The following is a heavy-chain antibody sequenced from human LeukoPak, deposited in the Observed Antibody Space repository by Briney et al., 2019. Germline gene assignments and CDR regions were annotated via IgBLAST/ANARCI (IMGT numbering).Heavy chain of an antibody. V-gene: IGHV3-21*01. CDR1: GFTFSSYS. CDR3: ARYYYDSSGYEHPADY. Sequence: GGSLRLSCAASGFTFSSYSMNWVRQAPGKGLEWVSSISSSSSYIYYADSVKGRFTISRDNAKNSLYLQMNSLRAEDTAVYYCARYYYDSSGYEHPADYWGQGTLVTVSS. CDR2: ISSSSSYI. D-gene: IGHD3-22*01. J-gene: IGHJ4*02.